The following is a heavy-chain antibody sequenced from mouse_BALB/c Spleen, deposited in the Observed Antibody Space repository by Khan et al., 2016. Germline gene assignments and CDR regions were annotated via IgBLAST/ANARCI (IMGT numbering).Heavy chain of an antibody. CDR1: DYSITSDYA. V-gene: IGHV3-2*02. J-gene: IGHJ2*01. CDR2: ISYSGST. CDR3: ARRAYFDY. Sequence: EVQLQESGPGLVKPSQSLSLTCTVTDYSITSDYAWNWIRQFPGNKLEWMGYISYSGSTSYNPSLKSRISITRDTSKNQFFLQLNSVTTEDTATYYCARRAYFDYWGQGTTLTVSS.